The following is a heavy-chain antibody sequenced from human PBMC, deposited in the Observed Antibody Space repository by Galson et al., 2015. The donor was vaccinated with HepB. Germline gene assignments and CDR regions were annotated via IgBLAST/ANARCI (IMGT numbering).Heavy chain of an antibody. Sequence: SLRLSCAASDSTFSSYTMNWVRQTPGKGLQWISYISTNGATIHYADSVKGRSTIARDNAKNTMWLQMNSLRAEDTAVYYCATTKFGSGAYWTFDIWGPGTLVTVSS. CDR3: ATTKFGSGAYWTFDI. D-gene: IGHD4/OR15-4a*01. V-gene: IGHV3-48*04. J-gene: IGHJ3*02. CDR1: DSTFSSYT. CDR2: ISTNGATI.